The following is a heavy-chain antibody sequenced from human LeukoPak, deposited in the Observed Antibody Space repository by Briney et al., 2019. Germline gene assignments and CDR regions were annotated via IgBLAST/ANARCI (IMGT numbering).Heavy chain of an antibody. CDR1: GYSFTSYW. D-gene: IGHD6-13*01. CDR3: ARLYSSSWNYYYYYYMDV. Sequence: GESLKISCKGSGYSFTSYWIGWVRQMSGKGLEWMGIIYPGDSDTRYSPSFQGQVAISADKSISTAFLQWSSLKASDTAMYYCARLYSSSWNYYYYYYMDVWGKGTTVTVSS. V-gene: IGHV5-51*01. CDR2: IYPGDSDT. J-gene: IGHJ6*03.